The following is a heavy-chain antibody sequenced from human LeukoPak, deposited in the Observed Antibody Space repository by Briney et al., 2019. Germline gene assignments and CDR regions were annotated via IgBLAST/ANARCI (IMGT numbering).Heavy chain of an antibody. J-gene: IGHJ3*02. CDR2: INPNSGGT. CDR1: EYTFTGNY. CDR3: ARTSYGSGSYDAFDI. D-gene: IGHD3-10*01. V-gene: IGHV1-2*02. Sequence: ASVKVSCKASEYTFTGNYMHWVRQAPGQGLEWMGWINPNSGGTNYAQKLQDRVTMTTDTSTSTAYMELRSLRSDDTAVYYCARTSYGSGSYDAFDIWGQGTMVTVSS.